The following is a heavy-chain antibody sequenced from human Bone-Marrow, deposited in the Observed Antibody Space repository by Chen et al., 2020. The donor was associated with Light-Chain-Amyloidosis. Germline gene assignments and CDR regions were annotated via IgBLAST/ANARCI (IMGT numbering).Heavy chain of an antibody. CDR3: TRDLDWLLFDY. D-gene: IGHD3-9*01. V-gene: IGHV3-74*03. CDR2: VKTDGSTT. CDR1: GFTFSNYW. Sequence: EVQLVESGGGLVQPGGSLRLSCEASGFTFSNYWMHWVRQAPGQGLVWVARVKTDGSTTAYADSVKGRFTISRDNAKNTLYLQMNSLRAEDTAVYYCTRDLDWLLFDYWGQGALVIVSA. J-gene: IGHJ4*02.